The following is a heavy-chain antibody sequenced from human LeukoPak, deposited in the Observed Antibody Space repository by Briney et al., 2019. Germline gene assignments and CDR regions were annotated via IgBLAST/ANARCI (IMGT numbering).Heavy chain of an antibody. V-gene: IGHV1-69*05. CDR1: GGTFISYA. J-gene: IGHJ3*02. D-gene: IGHD3-22*01. CDR3: ARGLDERYYYDSSGYGDAFDI. CDR2: IIPIFGTA. Sequence: ASVKVSCKASGGTFISYAISWVRQAPGQGLEWMGGIIPIFGTANYAQKFQGRVTITTDESTSTAYMELRSLRSEDTAVYYCARGLDERYYYDSSGYGDAFDIWGQGTMVTVSS.